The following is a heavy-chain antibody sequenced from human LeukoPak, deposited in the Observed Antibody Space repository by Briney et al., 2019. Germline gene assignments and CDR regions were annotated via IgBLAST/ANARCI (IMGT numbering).Heavy chain of an antibody. CDR2: INPNSGGT. D-gene: IGHD2-15*01. CDR1: GDTFIAYY. CDR3: VRSPRDSNLDY. V-gene: IGHV1-2*02. J-gene: IGHJ4*02. Sequence: ASVKVSCKASGDTFIAYYMHWVRQAPGQGLEWMGWINPNSGGTNYAQKFQGRVTMTSNTSIRTAYMELSSLKSEDTAVYYCVRSPRDSNLDYWGQGTLVTVSS.